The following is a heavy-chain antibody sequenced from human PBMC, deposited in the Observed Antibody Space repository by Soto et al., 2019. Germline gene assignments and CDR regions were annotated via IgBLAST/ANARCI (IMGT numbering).Heavy chain of an antibody. J-gene: IGHJ3*02. CDR1: GRTFSSYA. CDR3: ERVKAAGAFDI. CDR2: IIPIFGTA. Sequence: ASVKVSCKASGRTFSSYAISWVRQAPGQGLEWMGGIIPIFGTANYAQKFQGRVTITADESTSTAYMELSSLRSDDTAVYYCERVKAAGAFDIWGQGTTVTVSS. V-gene: IGHV1-69*13. D-gene: IGHD6-19*01.